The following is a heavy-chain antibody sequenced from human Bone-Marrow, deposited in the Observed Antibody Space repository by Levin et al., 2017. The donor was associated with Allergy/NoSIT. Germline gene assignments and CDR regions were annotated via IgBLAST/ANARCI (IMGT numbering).Heavy chain of an antibody. Sequence: RASETLSLTCGVSDGSISSSNWWTWVRQPPGKGLEWIGEIYHSGSTNYNPSLKSRVTISVEKSKNQFSLKLSSVTAADTAVYYCARRNVLAPGEDWFDPWGQGTLVTVSS. V-gene: IGHV4-4*02. CDR3: ARRNVLAPGEDWFDP. CDR2: IYHSGST. CDR1: DGSISSSNW. D-gene: IGHD7-27*01. J-gene: IGHJ5*02.